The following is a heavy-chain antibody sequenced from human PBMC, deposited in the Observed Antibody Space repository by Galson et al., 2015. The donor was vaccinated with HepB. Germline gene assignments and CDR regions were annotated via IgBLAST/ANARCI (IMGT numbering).Heavy chain of an antibody. V-gene: IGHV3-48*01. CDR2: ISSSSSTI. Sequence: SLRLSCAASGFTFSSYSMNWVRQAPGKGLEWVSYISSSSSTIYYADSVKGRFTISRDNAKNSLYLQMNSLRAEDTAVYYCARDQRELDTNAFDIWGQGTMVTVSS. D-gene: IGHD3-10*01. CDR3: ARDQRELDTNAFDI. J-gene: IGHJ3*02. CDR1: GFTFSSYS.